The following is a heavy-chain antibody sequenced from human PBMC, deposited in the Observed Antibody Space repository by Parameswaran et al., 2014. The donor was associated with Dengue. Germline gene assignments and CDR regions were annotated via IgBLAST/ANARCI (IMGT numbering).Heavy chain of an antibody. D-gene: IGHD5-18*01. CDR3: ARDQSTRGYSNGVRSLTFYGMDV. J-gene: IGHJ6*02. Sequence: VRQMPGKGLEWVSSISSSGSYIDYTDSVKGRFTISRDNAKSSLYLQMNSLRADDTAVYYCARDQSTRGYSNGVRSLTFYGMDVWGQGTTVTVSS. V-gene: IGHV3-21*01. CDR2: ISSSGSYI.